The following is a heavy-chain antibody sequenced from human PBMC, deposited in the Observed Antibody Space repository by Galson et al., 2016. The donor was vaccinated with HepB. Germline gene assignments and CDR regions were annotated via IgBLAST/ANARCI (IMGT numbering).Heavy chain of an antibody. CDR1: GYSFTKYW. CDR3: ARGEGYFPTLDY. D-gene: IGHD5-24*01. Sequence: QSGAEVKKPGESLRISCEGSGYSFTKYWIGWVRRVPGKGLEWMGIIYAGDSDIRYSPSFQGQVAISGDWSISTAYLQWSILKASDTAIYYRARGEGYFPTLDYWGQGTLVTVSS. V-gene: IGHV5-51*01. CDR2: IYAGDSDI. J-gene: IGHJ4*02.